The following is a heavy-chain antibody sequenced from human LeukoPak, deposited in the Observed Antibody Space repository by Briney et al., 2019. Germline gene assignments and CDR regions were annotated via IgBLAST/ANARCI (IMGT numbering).Heavy chain of an antibody. CDR3: AKDHSGYGDYFDY. D-gene: IGHD4-17*01. J-gene: IGHJ4*02. V-gene: IGHV3-30*18. Sequence: SGRSLRLSCAASGFTFSSYGMHWVRQAPGKELEWVAVISYDGSNKYYADSVKGRFTISRDNSKNTLYLQMNSLRAEDTAVYYCAKDHSGYGDYFDYWGQGTLVTVSS. CDR2: ISYDGSNK. CDR1: GFTFSSYG.